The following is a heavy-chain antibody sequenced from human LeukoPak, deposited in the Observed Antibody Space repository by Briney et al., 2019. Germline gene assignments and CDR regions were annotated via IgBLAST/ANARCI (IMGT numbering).Heavy chain of an antibody. CDR3: ARHRGYTYGPNWYFDL. CDR2: IFDSGST. D-gene: IGHD5-18*01. J-gene: IGHJ2*01. V-gene: IGHV4-59*01. Sequence: SETLSLTCAVSGVSISNYYWSWIRQPPGKGLEWIGYIFDSGSTNYNPSLKSRVTISVDTSKNQFSLKLNSVTAADTAVYYCARHRGYTYGPNWYFDLWGRGTLVTVSS. CDR1: GVSISNYY.